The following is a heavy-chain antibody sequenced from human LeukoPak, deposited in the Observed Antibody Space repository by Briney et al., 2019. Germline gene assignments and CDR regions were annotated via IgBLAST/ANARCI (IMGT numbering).Heavy chain of an antibody. V-gene: IGHV1-24*01. CDR1: GYTLTELS. J-gene: IGHJ4*02. D-gene: IGHD3-22*01. Sequence: VASVKVSCKVSGYTLTELSMHWVRQAPGKGLEWMGGFDPEDGETIYAQKFQGRVTMTEDTSTDTAYMELSSLRSEDTAVYYCATMGYYYDSSGYYYIDCWGQGTLVTVSS. CDR3: ATMGYYYDSSGYYYIDC. CDR2: FDPEDGET.